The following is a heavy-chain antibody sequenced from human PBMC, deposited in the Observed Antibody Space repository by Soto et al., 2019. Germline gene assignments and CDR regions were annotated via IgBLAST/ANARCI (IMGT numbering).Heavy chain of an antibody. CDR3: AKDICGGDCYLDY. Sequence: PGGSLRLSCAASGLTFSNYAMSWVRQAPGKGLEWVSSITGTGFSTYYADSVKGRFSISRDNSKNTLHLEMNSLRAEDTAVYYCAKDICGGDCYLDYWGQGTLVTAPQ. CDR1: GLTFSNYA. D-gene: IGHD2-21*02. V-gene: IGHV3-23*01. CDR2: ITGTGFST. J-gene: IGHJ4*02.